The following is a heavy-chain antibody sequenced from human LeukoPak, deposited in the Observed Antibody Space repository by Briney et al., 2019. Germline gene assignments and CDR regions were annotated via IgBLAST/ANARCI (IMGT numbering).Heavy chain of an antibody. V-gene: IGHV1-46*01. J-gene: IGHJ6*03. CDR2: INPSGGST. CDR1: GYTFTSYY. Sequence: ASVKVSCKASGYTFTSYYMHWVRQAPGQGLEWMGIINPSGGSTSYAQKFQGRVTMTRDMSTSTVYMELSSLRSEDTAVYYCARDRYLRSGSYLLASYYYMDVWGKGTTVTISS. D-gene: IGHD3-10*01. CDR3: ARDRYLRSGSYLLASYYYMDV.